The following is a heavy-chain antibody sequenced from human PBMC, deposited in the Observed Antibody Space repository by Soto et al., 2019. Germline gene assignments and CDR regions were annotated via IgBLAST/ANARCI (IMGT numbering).Heavy chain of an antibody. Sequence: QVQLVQSGAEVKKPGASVKVSCKASGYTFTSYDIHWVRQATGKGLEWVGWMNPYSGNAGFVEKFQGRVSMTRNTSINTAYLEVDSLKSEDTAVYYCARSVTVRRGTGSDSWGQGSLVTVSA. V-gene: IGHV1-8*01. J-gene: IGHJ5*01. CDR1: GYTFTSYD. CDR2: MNPYSGNA. CDR3: ARSVTVRRGTGSDS. D-gene: IGHD7-27*01.